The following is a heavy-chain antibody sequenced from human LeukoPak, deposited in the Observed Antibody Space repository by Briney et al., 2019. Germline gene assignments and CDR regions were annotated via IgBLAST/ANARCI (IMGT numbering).Heavy chain of an antibody. CDR2: IYYSGNS. J-gene: IGHJ4*02. Sequence: SETLSLTCTVSGGSISSYDWSWIRQPPGKGLEWIGNIYYSGNSNYNPSLKSRVTISVDTSKNQFSLKLSSVTAADTAVYYCASRRRGYSIFDYWGQGTLVTVSS. CDR3: ASRRRGYSIFDY. CDR1: GGSISSYD. D-gene: IGHD4-11*01. V-gene: IGHV4-59*01.